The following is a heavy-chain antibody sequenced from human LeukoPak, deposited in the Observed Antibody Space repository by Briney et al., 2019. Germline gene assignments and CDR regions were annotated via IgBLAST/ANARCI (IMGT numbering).Heavy chain of an antibody. V-gene: IGHV3-48*03. CDR1: GFTFSSYE. J-gene: IGHJ4*02. D-gene: IGHD3-22*01. Sequence: GGSLRLSCAASGFTFSSYEMNWVRQAPGKGLEWVSYISSSGSTIYYADSVKGRFTISRDNSKNTLFLQMNSLRAEDTAVYYCAKISGYYPSDYWGQGTLVTVSS. CDR2: ISSSGSTI. CDR3: AKISGYYPSDY.